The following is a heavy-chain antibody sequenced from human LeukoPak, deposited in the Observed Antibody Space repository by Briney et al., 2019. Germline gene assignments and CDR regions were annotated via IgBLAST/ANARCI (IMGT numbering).Heavy chain of an antibody. CDR2: IYYSGST. J-gene: IGHJ5*02. CDR3: ARELDYYDSSGYTDRWFDP. Sequence: SETLSLTCTVSGGSISSYYWSWIRQPPGKGLEWIGYIYYSGSTNYNPSLKSRVTISVDTSKNQFSLKLSSVTAADTAVYYCARELDYYDSSGYTDRWFDPWGQGTLVTVSS. D-gene: IGHD3-22*01. CDR1: GGSISSYY. V-gene: IGHV4-59*01.